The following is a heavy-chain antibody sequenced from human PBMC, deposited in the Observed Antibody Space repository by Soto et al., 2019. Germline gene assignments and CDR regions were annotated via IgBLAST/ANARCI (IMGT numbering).Heavy chain of an antibody. CDR2: INHSGST. Sequence: SETLSLTCAVYGGSFSGYYWSWIRQPPGKGLEWIGEINHSGSTNYNPSLKSRVTISVDTSKNQFSLKLSSVTAADTAVYYCARGDDILTGYWVRGNTRIDYWGQGALVTVSS. D-gene: IGHD3-9*01. V-gene: IGHV4-34*01. J-gene: IGHJ4*02. CDR1: GGSFSGYY. CDR3: ARGDDILTGYWVRGNTRIDY.